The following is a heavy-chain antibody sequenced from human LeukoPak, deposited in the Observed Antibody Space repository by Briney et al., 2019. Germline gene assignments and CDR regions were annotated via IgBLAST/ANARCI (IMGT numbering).Heavy chain of an antibody. D-gene: IGHD3-10*01. CDR2: ISSAGST. J-gene: IGHJ5*02. CDR3: ARNLPERSRLITMIRGVRSWFDP. CDR1: WFTVSSNY. Sequence: PGGSLRLSCVVSWFTVSSNYMSWVRQAPGKGLEWVSVISSAGSTYYADSVKGRFAISRDDSKNTLYPQMNSLRAEDTAVYYCARNLPERSRLITMIRGVRSWFDPWGQGTLVTVSS. V-gene: IGHV3-53*01.